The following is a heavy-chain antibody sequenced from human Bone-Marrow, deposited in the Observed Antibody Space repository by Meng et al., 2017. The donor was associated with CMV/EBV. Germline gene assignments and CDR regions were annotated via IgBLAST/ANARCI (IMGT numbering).Heavy chain of an antibody. V-gene: IGHV1-69*10. D-gene: IGHD5-12*01. J-gene: IGHJ3*02. CDR3: AREGYSSWGGDDAFDI. CDR1: GGTFSSYA. CDR2: IIPILGIA. Sequence: SVKVSCKASGGTFSSYAISWVRQAPGQGLEWMGGIIPILGIANYAQKFQGRVTITADKSTSTAYMELSSLRSEDTAVYYCAREGYSSWGGDDAFDIWGQGTMVTVSS.